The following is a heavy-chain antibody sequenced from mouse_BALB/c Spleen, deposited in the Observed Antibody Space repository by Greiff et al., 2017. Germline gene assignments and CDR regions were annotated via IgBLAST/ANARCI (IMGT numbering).Heavy chain of an antibody. CDR3: ARHKGLLRAMDY. CDR2: INSDGGST. D-gene: IGHD1-1*01. Sequence: EVMLVESGGGLVQPGESLKLSCESNEYEFPSHDMSWVRKTPEKRLELVAAINSDGGSTYYPDSVKGRFTISRDNAKNTLYLQMSSLKSEDTAMYYCARHKGLLRAMDYWGQGTSVTVSS. CDR1: EYEFPSHD. J-gene: IGHJ4*01. V-gene: IGHV5-2*03.